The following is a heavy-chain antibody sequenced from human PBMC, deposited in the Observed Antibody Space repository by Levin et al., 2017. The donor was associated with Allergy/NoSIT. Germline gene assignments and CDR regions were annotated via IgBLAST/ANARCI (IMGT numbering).Heavy chain of an antibody. V-gene: IGHV4-34*01. Sequence: SQTLSLTCAVYGGSFSGYYWSWIRQPPGKGLEWIGEINHSGSTNYNPSLKSRVTISVDTSKNQFSLKLSSVTAADTAVYYCARGLDTMVRGDNAWFDPWGQGTLVTVSS. J-gene: IGHJ5*02. D-gene: IGHD3-10*01. CDR3: ARGLDTMVRGDNAWFDP. CDR2: INHSGST. CDR1: GGSFSGYY.